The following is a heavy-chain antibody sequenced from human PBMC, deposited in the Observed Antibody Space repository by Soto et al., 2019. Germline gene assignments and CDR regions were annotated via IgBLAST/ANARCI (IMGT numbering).Heavy chain of an antibody. D-gene: IGHD6-13*01. Sequence: GGSLRLSCAASGFTFSSYAMSWVRQAPGKGLEWVSAISGSGGSTYYADSVKGRFTISRDNSKNTLYLQMNSLRAEDTAVYYCAKGFLWQQLVPYYFDYWGQGTLVTVSS. CDR3: AKGFLWQQLVPYYFDY. J-gene: IGHJ4*02. CDR2: ISGSGGST. V-gene: IGHV3-23*01. CDR1: GFTFSSYA.